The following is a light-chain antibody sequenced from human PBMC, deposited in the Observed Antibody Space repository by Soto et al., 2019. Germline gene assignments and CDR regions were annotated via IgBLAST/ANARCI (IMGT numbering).Light chain of an antibody. CDR1: SSDVGGYDY. Sequence: QSALTQPASVSGSPGQSITISCTGTSSDVGGYDYVSWYQHHPGKAPKLMIYDVSNRPSGVSNRFSGSKSGNTASLTISGLRAEDEADYYCSSYRSSNTVVFGGGTKVTVL. J-gene: IGLJ2*01. V-gene: IGLV2-14*03. CDR2: DVS. CDR3: SSYRSSNTVV.